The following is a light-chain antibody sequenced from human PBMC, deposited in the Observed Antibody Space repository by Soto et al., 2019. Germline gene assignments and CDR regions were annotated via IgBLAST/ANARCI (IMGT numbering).Light chain of an antibody. CDR1: QSVGSY. Sequence: EIVLTQSPATLSLSPGERATISGRASQSVGSYLAWYQQKPGQAPRLLIYDASNRDSVIPARFSGSGSGTDFTLTISLLAQEDFTVYFRQLSSNSLTFGQGTKVEIK. V-gene: IGKV3-11*01. CDR2: DAS. J-gene: IGKJ4*01. CDR3: QLSSNSLT.